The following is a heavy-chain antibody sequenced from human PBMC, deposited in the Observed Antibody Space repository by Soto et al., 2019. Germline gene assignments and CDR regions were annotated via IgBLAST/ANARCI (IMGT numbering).Heavy chain of an antibody. Sequence: QVQLQESGPGLVKPSQTLSLTCTVSGGSISSGGYYWSWIRQHPGKGLEWIGYSYYSGSTYYNPSRKGRVTISVDTSKSQFSLKLRSVTAADTAVYYCARGGRYGGYDADYYYGMDVWGHGTTVTVSS. J-gene: IGHJ6*02. CDR1: GGSISSGGYY. D-gene: IGHD5-12*01. CDR3: ARGGRYGGYDADYYYGMDV. V-gene: IGHV4-31*03. CDR2: SYYSGST.